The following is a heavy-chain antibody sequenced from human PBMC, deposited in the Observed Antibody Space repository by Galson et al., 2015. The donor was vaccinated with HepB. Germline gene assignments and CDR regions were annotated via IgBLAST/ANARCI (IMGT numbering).Heavy chain of an antibody. D-gene: IGHD2-2*01. CDR3: ARGIVVVPAAITQGVGY. V-gene: IGHV3-21*01. CDR2: ISSSSSYI. J-gene: IGHJ4*02. Sequence: SLRLSCAASGFTFSSYSMNWVRQAPGKGLEWVSSISSSSSYIYYADSVKGRFTISRDNAKNSLYLQMNSLRAEDTAVYYCARGIVVVPAAITQGVGYWGQGTLVTVSS. CDR1: GFTFSSYS.